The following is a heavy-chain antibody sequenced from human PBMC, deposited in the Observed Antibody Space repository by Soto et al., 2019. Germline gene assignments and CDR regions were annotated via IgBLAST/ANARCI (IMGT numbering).Heavy chain of an antibody. Sequence: NPSETLSLTCTVSGGSISSGDYYWSWIRQPPGKGLEWIGYSYYSGSTYYNPSLKSRVTISVDTSKNQFSLKLSSVTAADTAVYYCARSYGDTYNWFDPWGQGTLVTVSS. CDR2: SYYSGST. CDR3: ARSYGDTYNWFDP. D-gene: IGHD4-17*01. J-gene: IGHJ5*02. CDR1: GGSISSGDYY. V-gene: IGHV4-30-4*01.